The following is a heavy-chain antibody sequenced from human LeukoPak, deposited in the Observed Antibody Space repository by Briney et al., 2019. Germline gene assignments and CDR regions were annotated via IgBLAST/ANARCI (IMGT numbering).Heavy chain of an antibody. Sequence: PSETLSLTCTVSGGSISSYYWSWIRQPAGKGLEWIGRIYISGSTNYNPSLKSRVTISVDTSKNQFSLKLSSVTAADTAVYYCARGKKLRYFDWLFNDAFDIWGQGTMVTVSS. D-gene: IGHD3-9*01. J-gene: IGHJ3*02. CDR1: GGSISSYY. CDR3: ARGKKLRYFDWLFNDAFDI. CDR2: IYISGST. V-gene: IGHV4-4*07.